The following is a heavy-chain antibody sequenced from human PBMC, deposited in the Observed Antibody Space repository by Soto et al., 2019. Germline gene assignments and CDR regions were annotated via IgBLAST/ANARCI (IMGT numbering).Heavy chain of an antibody. J-gene: IGHJ3*02. CDR3: ARRIASGGRAFDI. V-gene: IGHV5-51*01. CDR2: INPTDSDT. CDR1: GYNFPSYW. D-gene: IGHD6-13*01. Sequence: GESLKISCKGSGYNFPSYWIGWVRQMSGKGLEWMAVINPTDSDTRYSPSFQGQVTISADKSISTIYLQWSSLKASDTAMYYCARRIASGGRAFDIWGQGTMVTVSS.